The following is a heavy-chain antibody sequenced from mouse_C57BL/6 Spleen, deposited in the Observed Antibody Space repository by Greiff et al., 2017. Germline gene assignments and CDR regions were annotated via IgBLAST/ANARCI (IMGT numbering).Heavy chain of an antibody. D-gene: IGHD2-1*01. CDR2: IYPSDSET. CDR1: GYTFTSYW. V-gene: IGHV1-61*01. CDR3: ARNYGNYVDY. Sequence: QVHVKQPGAELVRPGSSVKLSCKASGYTFTSYWMDWVKQRPGQGLEWIGNIYPSDSETHYNQKFKDKATLTVDKSSSTAYMQLSSLTSEDSAVYYCARNYGNYVDYWGQGTTLTVSS. J-gene: IGHJ2*01.